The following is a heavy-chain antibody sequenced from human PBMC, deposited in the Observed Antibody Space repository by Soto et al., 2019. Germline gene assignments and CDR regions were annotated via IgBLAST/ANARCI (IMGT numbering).Heavy chain of an antibody. CDR2: ISGSGGST. D-gene: IGHD5-12*01. V-gene: IGHV3-23*01. J-gene: IGHJ4*02. Sequence: EVQLLESGGGLVQPGGSLRLSCAASGFTFSSYAMSWVRQAPGKGLERVSAISGSGGSTYYADSVKGRFTISRDNSKNTLYLQMNSLRAEDTAVYYCAKWAEGGYPVGCYFDYWGQGALVTVSS. CDR3: AKWAEGGYPVGCYFDY. CDR1: GFTFSSYA.